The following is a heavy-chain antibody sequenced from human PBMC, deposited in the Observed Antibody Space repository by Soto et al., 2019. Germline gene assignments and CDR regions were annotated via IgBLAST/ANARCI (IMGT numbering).Heavy chain of an antibody. V-gene: IGHV3-74*01. Sequence: EVQLVESGGGLVQPGGSLRLSCAASGFTFSTYWMHWIRQAPGKGLVWVSRIKGDGSITNYADSVKGRFTISRDNAKNTVYLQMNSLRAEDTAVYYCARGGDGAWYFDLWGRGTLVTVSS. CDR1: GFTFSTYW. CDR3: ARGGDGAWYFDL. D-gene: IGHD3-10*01. CDR2: IKGDGSIT. J-gene: IGHJ2*01.